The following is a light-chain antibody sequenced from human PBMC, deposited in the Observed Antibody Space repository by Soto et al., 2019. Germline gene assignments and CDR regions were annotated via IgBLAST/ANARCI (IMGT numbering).Light chain of an antibody. CDR2: GAS. Sequence: EIVLTQSPGTLSLSPGERATLSCRASQSISSSYLAWYQQNPGQAPRLLIYGASSRATGIPDRFSGSGSGTDFTLTIRRLEPEDVAVYYCQQYGSSLSWTFGQGTKVEIK. CDR1: QSISSSY. CDR3: QQYGSSLSWT. V-gene: IGKV3-20*01. J-gene: IGKJ1*01.